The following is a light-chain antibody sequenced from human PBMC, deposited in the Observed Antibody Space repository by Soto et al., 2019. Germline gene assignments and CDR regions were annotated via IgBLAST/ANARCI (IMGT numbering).Light chain of an antibody. J-gene: IGLJ1*01. V-gene: IGLV2-14*01. CDR3: SSYTTGSTLVV. CDR2: EVS. Sequence: QSVLTQPASVSGSPGQSITISCTGSRSDVGGSKYVSWYQQHPGKAPKLMIFEVSYRPSGVSSRFSGSKSANTASLTISGLQAEDEAEYFCSSYTTGSTLVVFGSGTKLTVL. CDR1: RSDVGGSKY.